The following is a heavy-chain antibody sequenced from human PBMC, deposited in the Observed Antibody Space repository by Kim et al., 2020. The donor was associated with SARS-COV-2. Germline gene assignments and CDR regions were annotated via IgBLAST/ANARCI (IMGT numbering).Heavy chain of an antibody. D-gene: IGHD6-6*01. CDR1: GGTFSSYA. CDR2: IIPIFGTA. Sequence: SVKVSCKASGGTFSSYAISWVRQAPGQGLEWMGGIIPIFGTANYAQKFQGRVTITADESTSTAYMELSSLRSEDTAVYYCARGLEQLVDVYGMDVWGQGTTVTVSS. J-gene: IGHJ6*02. V-gene: IGHV1-69*13. CDR3: ARGLEQLVDVYGMDV.